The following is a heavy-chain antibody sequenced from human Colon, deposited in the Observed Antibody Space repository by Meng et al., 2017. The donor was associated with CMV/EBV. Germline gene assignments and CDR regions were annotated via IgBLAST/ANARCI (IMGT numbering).Heavy chain of an antibody. CDR2: IRSKAYGGTT. J-gene: IGHJ4*02. CDR3: TGGVSYP. Sequence: GESLKISCAASGFTFSSYEMNWVRQAPGKGLEWVGFIRSKAYGGTTEYAASVKGRFTISRDDSKSIAYLQMNSLKTEDTAVYYCTGGVSYPWGQGTLVTVSS. CDR1: GFTFSSYE. D-gene: IGHD2-8*01. V-gene: IGHV3-49*04.